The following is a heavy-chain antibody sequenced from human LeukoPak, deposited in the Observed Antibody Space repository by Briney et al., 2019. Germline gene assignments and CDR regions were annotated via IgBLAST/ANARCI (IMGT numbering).Heavy chain of an antibody. V-gene: IGHV3-23*01. J-gene: IGHJ4*02. D-gene: IGHD3-10*01. CDR1: GFTFSSYA. Sequence: GGSLRLSCAASGFTFSSYAMSWVRQAPGKGLEWVSVISNRGGSTFYADSVKGRFTISRDNSKNTLYLQMNSLRAGDTAVYYCAKRASGSGTSLYYFDYWGQGTLVTVSS. CDR2: ISNRGGST. CDR3: AKRASGSGTSLYYFDY.